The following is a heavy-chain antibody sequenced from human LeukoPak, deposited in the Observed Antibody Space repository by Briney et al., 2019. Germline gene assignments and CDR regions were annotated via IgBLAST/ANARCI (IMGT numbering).Heavy chain of an antibody. J-gene: IGHJ6*02. CDR1: GFTFSSYS. CDR3: ARSLMVRGVMSGMDV. V-gene: IGHV3-21*01. CDR2: ISSSSSYI. D-gene: IGHD3-10*01. Sequence: GGSLRLSRAASGFTFSSYSMNWVRQAPGKGLEWVSSISSSSSYIYYADSVKGRFTISRDNAKNSLYLQMDSLRAEDTAVYYCARSLMVRGVMSGMDVWGQGTTVTVSS.